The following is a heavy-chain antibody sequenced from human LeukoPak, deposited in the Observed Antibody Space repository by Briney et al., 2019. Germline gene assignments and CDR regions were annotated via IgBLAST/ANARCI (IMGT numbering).Heavy chain of an antibody. V-gene: IGHV4-59*01. D-gene: IGHD3-22*01. Sequence: SETLSLTCTVSGGSISSYYWSWMRQPPGRGLEWIGYIYCSGSTNYNPSLKSRVTISVDTSNNQLSLHLSSVTDAATAVYSCASSGPYYDSSGQIDYWGQGTLVTVSS. CDR1: GGSISSYY. J-gene: IGHJ4*02. CDR3: ASSGPYYDSSGQIDY. CDR2: IYCSGST.